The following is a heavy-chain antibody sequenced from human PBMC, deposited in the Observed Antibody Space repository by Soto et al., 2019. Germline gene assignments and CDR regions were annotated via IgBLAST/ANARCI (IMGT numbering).Heavy chain of an antibody. CDR3: AIEIIPLTTDWYFDL. CDR2: IFDSGST. CDR1: GGSISGGVYY. V-gene: IGHV4-30-4*01. J-gene: IGHJ2*01. D-gene: IGHD4-17*01. Sequence: QVQLQESGPGLVKPSQTLSLTCTVSGGSISGGVYYWSWIRQPPGKGLEWIGYIFDSGSTYYNPSLKGRVTISVDTSKNPFSLRLSSVTAADTAVYYCAIEIIPLTTDWYFDLWGRGTLVTVSS.